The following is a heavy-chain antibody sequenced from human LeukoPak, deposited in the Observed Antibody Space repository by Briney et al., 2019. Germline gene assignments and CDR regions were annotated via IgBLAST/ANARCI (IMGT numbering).Heavy chain of an antibody. J-gene: IGHJ3*02. Sequence: ASETLSLTCTVSGVSISSSSYYWGWIRQPPGKGLEWIGSIYYGGSTYYNPSLKSRVTISVDTSKNQFSLKLSSVTAADTAVYYCARGKGYCSSTSCYFSPILEWLFDAFDIWGQGTMVTVSS. CDR2: IYYGGST. D-gene: IGHD2-2*01. CDR3: ARGKGYCSSTSCYFSPILEWLFDAFDI. V-gene: IGHV4-39*07. CDR1: GVSISSSSYY.